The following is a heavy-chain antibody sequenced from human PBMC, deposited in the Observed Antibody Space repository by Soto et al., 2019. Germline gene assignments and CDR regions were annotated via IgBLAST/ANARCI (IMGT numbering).Heavy chain of an antibody. V-gene: IGHV4-59*01. CDR1: GGSISSYY. CDR2: IYYSGST. CDR3: ARDVAAVAENYMDV. D-gene: IGHD6-19*01. J-gene: IGHJ6*03. Sequence: SETLSLTCTVSGGSISSYYWSWIRQPPGKGLEWIGYIYYSGSTNYNPSLKSRVTISVDTSKNQFSLKLSSVTAADTAVYYCARDVAAVAENYMDVWGKGTTVTVSS.